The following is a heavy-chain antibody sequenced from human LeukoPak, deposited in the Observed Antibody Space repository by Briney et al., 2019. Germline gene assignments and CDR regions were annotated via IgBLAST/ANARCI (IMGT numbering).Heavy chain of an antibody. V-gene: IGHV1-69*04. CDR3: ARDILTGYTTVPLDY. D-gene: IGHD3-9*01. J-gene: IGHJ4*02. CDR1: GGTFSSYT. Sequence: SVKVSCKASGGTFSSYTISWVRQAPGQGLEWMGRIIPILGIANYAQKLQGRVTISADKSTSTAYMELSSLRSEYTAVYYCARDILTGYTTVPLDYWGQGTLVTVSS. CDR2: IIPILGIA.